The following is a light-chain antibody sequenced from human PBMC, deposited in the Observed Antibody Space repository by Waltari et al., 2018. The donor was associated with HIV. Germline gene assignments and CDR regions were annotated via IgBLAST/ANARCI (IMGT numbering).Light chain of an antibody. V-gene: IGLV1-47*01. CDR2: RRN. CDR3: AAWDNSLSGQV. CDR1: SSNSGKNH. J-gene: IGLJ3*02. Sequence: QSVLTQPPSASGTHGQGVTTSCPARSSNSGKNHVYCYHHHPGTAPKLLVYRRNQRPSGVPDRFSGSTSGNTASLAITGVQSEDEADYYCAAWDNSLSGQVFGRGTKLTVL.